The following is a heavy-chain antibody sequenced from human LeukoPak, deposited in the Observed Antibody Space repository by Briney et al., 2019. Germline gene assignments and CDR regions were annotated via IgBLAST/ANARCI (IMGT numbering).Heavy chain of an antibody. CDR3: AGILYYFDY. CDR2: IYYSGST. V-gene: IGHV4-59*12. CDR1: GGSISSYY. D-gene: IGHD1-14*01. J-gene: IGHJ4*02. Sequence: PSETLSLTCTVSGGSISSYYWSWIRQPPGKGLGWIGYIYYSGSTNYNPSLKSRVTISVDTSKNQFSLKLSSVTAADTAVYYCAGILYYFDYWGQGTLVTVSS.